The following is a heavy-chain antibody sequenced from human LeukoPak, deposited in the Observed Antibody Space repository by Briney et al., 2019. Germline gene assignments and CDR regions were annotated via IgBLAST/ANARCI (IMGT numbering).Heavy chain of an antibody. V-gene: IGHV1-2*02. D-gene: IGHD6-19*01. CDR3: ARSGSSGARAHFQR. CDR1: GYTFTGYY. CDR2: INPNSGGT. J-gene: IGHJ1*01. Sequence: GASVKVSCKASGYTFTGYYMHWVRQAPGQGLEWMGWINPNSGGTNYAQKFQGRVTMTRDTSISTAYMELSRLRSDDTAVYYCARSGSSGARAHFQRWGQGTLVTVSS.